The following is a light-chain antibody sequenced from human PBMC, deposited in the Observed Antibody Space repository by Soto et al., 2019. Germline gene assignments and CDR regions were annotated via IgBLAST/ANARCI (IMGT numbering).Light chain of an antibody. CDR2: AAP. Sequence: DIPMTQSPSSLSASVGDRVTITCRASQGVSAYLLWYQHRQGRAPKRLIYAAPNLLSGVQSRFSGSGSGAHCTLTLSRLQPAEFATYDCQQGYRTPHAFGQGTKRETK. J-gene: IGKJ2*01. CDR3: QQGYRTPHA. V-gene: IGKV1-39*01. CDR1: QGVSAY.